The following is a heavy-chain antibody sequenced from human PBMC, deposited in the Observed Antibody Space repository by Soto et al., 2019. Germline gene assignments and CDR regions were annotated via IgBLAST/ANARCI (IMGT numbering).Heavy chain of an antibody. CDR1: GYTFTSYG. J-gene: IGHJ5*02. CDR3: AREASSDDFWSGYQPQNWFEP. Sequence: QVQLVQSGAEVKKPGASVKVSCKASGYTFTSYGISWVRQAPGQGLEWMGWISAYNGNTNYAQKLQGRVTMTTDTSTSTAYMELRSLRSDDTAVYYCAREASSDDFWSGYQPQNWFEPWGQGTLVTVSS. CDR2: ISAYNGNT. D-gene: IGHD3-3*01. V-gene: IGHV1-18*04.